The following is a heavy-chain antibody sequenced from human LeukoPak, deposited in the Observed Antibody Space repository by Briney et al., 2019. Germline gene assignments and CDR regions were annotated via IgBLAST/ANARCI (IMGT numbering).Heavy chain of an antibody. J-gene: IGHJ4*02. CDR1: GYTFTSYY. CDR3: ARSYSSSAPVDY. Sequence: ASVKVSCKASGYTFTSYYMHWVRQAPGQGLEWMGWISAYNGNTNYAQKLQGRVTMTTDTSTSTAYMELSSLRSEDTAVYYCARSYSSSAPVDYWGQGTLVTVSS. CDR2: ISAYNGNT. V-gene: IGHV1-18*04. D-gene: IGHD6-6*01.